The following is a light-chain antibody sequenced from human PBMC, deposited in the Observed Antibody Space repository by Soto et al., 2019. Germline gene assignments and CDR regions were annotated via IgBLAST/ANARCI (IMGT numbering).Light chain of an antibody. CDR3: MQGTQFPRT. V-gene: IGKV2-24*01. CDR2: NIS. Sequence: DIVMTQTPLSSPVTLGQPASISCRSSQSPVHSNGNTYLSWLHQRPGQPPRLLLYNISNRFSGVPDRFSGSGAGTDFTLKISRVEAEDVGVYYCMQGTQFPRTFGQGTKVDIK. J-gene: IGKJ1*01. CDR1: QSPVHSNGNTY.